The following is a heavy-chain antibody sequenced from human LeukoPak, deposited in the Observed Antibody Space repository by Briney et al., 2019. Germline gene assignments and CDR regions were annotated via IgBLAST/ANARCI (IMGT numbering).Heavy chain of an antibody. CDR1: GFTLRSYG. CDR2: ISYDANKK. D-gene: IGHD6-19*01. J-gene: IGHJ4*02. Sequence: PGGSLRLSCAASGFTLRSYGMHWVRQAPGKGLEWVAVISYDANKKYYVDSVKGRFTISRDDSNNTLYLQMNSLRAEDTAVYYCAKRLAGASGWYSLDYWGQGTLVTVSS. V-gene: IGHV3-30*18. CDR3: AKRLAGASGWYSLDY.